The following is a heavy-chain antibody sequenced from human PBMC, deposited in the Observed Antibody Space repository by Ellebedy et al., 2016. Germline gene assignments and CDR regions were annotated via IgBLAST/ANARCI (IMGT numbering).Heavy chain of an antibody. CDR2: ISGSSSTT. CDR3: AREDCSSRCKWFDP. J-gene: IGHJ5*02. V-gene: IGHV3-48*02. D-gene: IGHD2-2*01. CDR1: GFTFSTYN. Sequence: GGSLRLSXSASGFTFSTYNMNWVRQGPGKGLEWVSYISGSSSTTYYADSVKGRFTISRDNAKKVLYLQMNSLRDEDTGVYYCAREDCSSRCKWFDPWGQGTLVTVSS.